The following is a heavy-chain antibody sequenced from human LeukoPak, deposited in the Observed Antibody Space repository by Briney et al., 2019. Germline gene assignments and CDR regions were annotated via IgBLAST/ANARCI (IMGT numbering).Heavy chain of an antibody. D-gene: IGHD3-10*01. CDR2: INGDGRRI. CDR1: GFTFSTAW. J-gene: IGHJ5*02. CDR3: VRDLPRTSGP. Sequence: GGSLRLSCVASGFTFSTAWMHWARQTPGKGLVWVSHINGDGRRINYADDVKGRFTISRDNAKNTLYLQMNSLRVEDTAVYYGVRDLPRTSGPWGQGTLVTVSS. V-gene: IGHV3-74*01.